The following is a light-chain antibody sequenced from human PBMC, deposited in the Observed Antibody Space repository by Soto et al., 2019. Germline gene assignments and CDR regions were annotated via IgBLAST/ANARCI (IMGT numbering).Light chain of an antibody. V-gene: IGKV1-5*03. CDR2: KAS. CDR1: QSISYW. CDR3: QQYYSYSWT. J-gene: IGKJ1*01. Sequence: DIQMTQSPSTLSASVGDRVTITCRASQSISYWLAWYQQKPGKAPKFLISKASTLESGVPSRFSGSGSGTEFTLTISSLQPDDFATYYCQQYYSYSWTFGQGPKVEIK.